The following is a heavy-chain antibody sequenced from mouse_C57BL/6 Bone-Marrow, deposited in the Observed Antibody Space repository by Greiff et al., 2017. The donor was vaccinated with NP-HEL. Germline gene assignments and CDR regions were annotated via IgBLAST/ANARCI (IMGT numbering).Heavy chain of an antibody. CDR3: ARKARDSSGPYYFDY. D-gene: IGHD3-2*02. J-gene: IGHJ2*01. CDR1: GYTFTSYG. CDR2: IYPRSGNT. Sequence: QVLLQQSGAELARPGASVKLSCKASGYTFTSYGISWVKQRTGQGLEWIGEIYPRSGNTYYNEKFKGKATLTADKSSSTAYMEIRSLTSEDSAVYFWARKARDSSGPYYFDYWGQGTTLTVSS. V-gene: IGHV1-81*01.